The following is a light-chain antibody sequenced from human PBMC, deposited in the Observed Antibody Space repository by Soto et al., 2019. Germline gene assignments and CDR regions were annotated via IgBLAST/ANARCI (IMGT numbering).Light chain of an antibody. V-gene: IGLV2-14*03. CDR2: DVS. CDR3: SSYTGRRTLGV. Sequence: QSALTQPASVSGSPGQSITISCTGTSVSGDGYVSWYQQHPGKAPRLIIFDVSVWPSGVSNRFSGSRSDDTASLTISGLQAEDEAAYYCSSYTGRRTLGVFGGGTKVTVL. CDR1: SVSGDGY. J-gene: IGLJ3*02.